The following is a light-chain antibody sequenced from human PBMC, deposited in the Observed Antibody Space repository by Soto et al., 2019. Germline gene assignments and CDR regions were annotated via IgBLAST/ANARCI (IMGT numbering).Light chain of an antibody. V-gene: IGLV7-43*01. CDR3: LLFYGDAWV. CDR2: STS. Sequence: QTVVTQEPSLTVSPGGTVTLTCASSTGAVTSGYYPNWFQQKAGQAPRVLIYSTSNKHSWTPARFSGSLLGGKAALTLSGVQPEDGAEYYCLLFYGDAWVFGGGTQLTVL. CDR1: TGAVTSGYY. J-gene: IGLJ3*02.